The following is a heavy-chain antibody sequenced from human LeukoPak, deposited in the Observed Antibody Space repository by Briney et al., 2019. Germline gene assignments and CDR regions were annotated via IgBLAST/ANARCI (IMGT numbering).Heavy chain of an antibody. D-gene: IGHD2-8*01. J-gene: IGHJ4*02. CDR1: YSSFSSDYF. CDR3: ARERIHGAPYVYFDY. V-gene: IGHV4-38-2*02. CDR2: ISHSGST. Sequence: SETLSLTCSVSYSSFSSDYFWGWIRQPPGKGLEWIGSISHSGSTYYSPSRKSRVTISLDTSKNQFSLRLRSVTAADTALYFCARERIHGAPYVYFDYWGQGPWVTV.